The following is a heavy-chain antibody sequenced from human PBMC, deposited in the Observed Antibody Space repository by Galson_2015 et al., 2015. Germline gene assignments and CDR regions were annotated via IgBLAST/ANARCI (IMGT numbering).Heavy chain of an antibody. V-gene: IGHV4-61*09. Sequence: TLSLTCDVSGASISSGNYYWSWVRQPAGKGLEWIGHIYTAGSTNYNPSLKSRVTISVDTSKNQCSPRLTSVTAADTAVYYCARDLAYDSSYYYFMDVWGQGTTVTVSS. CDR1: GASISSGNYY. J-gene: IGHJ6*02. CDR2: IYTAGST. CDR3: ARDLAYDSSYYYFMDV. D-gene: IGHD2-21*01.